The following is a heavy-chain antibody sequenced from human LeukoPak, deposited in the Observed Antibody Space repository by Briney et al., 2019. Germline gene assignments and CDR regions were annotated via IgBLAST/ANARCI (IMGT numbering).Heavy chain of an antibody. CDR1: GFTFSNAW. CDR2: IKSKTDGGTT. D-gene: IGHD3-3*01. Sequence: GGSLRLSCAASGFTFSNAWMSWVRQAPGKGLEWVGRIKSKTDGGTTDYAAPVKGRFTISRDDSKNTLYLQMNSLKTEDTAVYYCTIDYDFWSGPPGQDAFDIWGQGTMVTVSS. V-gene: IGHV3-15*01. CDR3: TIDYDFWSGPPGQDAFDI. J-gene: IGHJ3*02.